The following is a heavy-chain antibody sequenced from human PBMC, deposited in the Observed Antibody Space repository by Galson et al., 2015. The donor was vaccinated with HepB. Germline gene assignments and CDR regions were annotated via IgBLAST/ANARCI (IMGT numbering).Heavy chain of an antibody. CDR1: GFTFSGYD. V-gene: IGHV3-23*01. CDR3: AKNPDFDFYNEKSTTFAY. Sequence: SLRLSCAASGFTFSGYDMSWVRQAPGKGLEWLSVIVAGGGSTFYADSVKGRFTISRDNSESTLYLEMNSLRAEDTAVYYCAKNPDFDFYNEKSTTFAYWGRGTLVTVSS. D-gene: IGHD3-3*01. CDR2: IVAGGGST. J-gene: IGHJ4*02.